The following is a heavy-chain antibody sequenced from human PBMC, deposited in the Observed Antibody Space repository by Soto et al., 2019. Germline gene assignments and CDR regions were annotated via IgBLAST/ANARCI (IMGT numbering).Heavy chain of an antibody. D-gene: IGHD6-6*01. CDR3: ARVYSSSGAFDI. J-gene: IGHJ3*02. Sequence: ASVKVSCKASGYTFTSYDINWVRQATGQGLEWMGWINPNSGGTNYAQKFQGWVTMTRDTSISTAYMELSRLRFDDTAVYYCARVYSSSGAFDIWGQGTMVTVSS. V-gene: IGHV1-2*04. CDR2: INPNSGGT. CDR1: GYTFTSYD.